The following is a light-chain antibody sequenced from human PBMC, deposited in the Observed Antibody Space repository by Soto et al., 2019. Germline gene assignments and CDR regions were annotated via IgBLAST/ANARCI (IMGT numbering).Light chain of an antibody. CDR3: QQYAPSPAIT. V-gene: IGKV3-20*01. CDR1: QSVSSNY. Sequence: ETVLTQSPGTLSLSPGERATLSCRASQSVSSNYLVWYQQKPGQAPRLLISGVSTRATGIPDRISGSGSGTDFTLTISRLEPEDVAVYYCQQYAPSPAITFGQGTRVEIK. J-gene: IGKJ5*01. CDR2: GVS.